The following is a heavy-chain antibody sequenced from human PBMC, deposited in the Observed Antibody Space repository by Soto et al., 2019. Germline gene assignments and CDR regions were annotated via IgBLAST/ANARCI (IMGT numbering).Heavy chain of an antibody. CDR2: IIPIFGTA. D-gene: IGHD6-19*01. CDR3: ARTHSIAVAGTGLEY. V-gene: IGHV1-69*06. CDR1: GGTFSSYA. J-gene: IGHJ4*02. Sequence: SVKVSCKASGGTFSSYAISGVRQAPGQGLEWMGGIIPIFGTANYAQKFQGRVTITADKSTSTAYMELSSLKSDDTYVYYCARTHSIAVAGTGLEYCGQLTLVTV.